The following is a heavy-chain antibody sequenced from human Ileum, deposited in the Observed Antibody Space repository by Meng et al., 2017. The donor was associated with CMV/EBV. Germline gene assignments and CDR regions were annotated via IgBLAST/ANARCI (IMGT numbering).Heavy chain of an antibody. CDR2: ISTNGDNT. J-gene: IGHJ4*02. Sequence: GGSLRLSCEASGFTFSSYSMHWVRQAPGKGLESVSAISTNGDNTYYAGSVKGRFSISRDNSRNTLYLQMGSLSAEDMAVYFCAREPDGHLAGSNDFWGQGTLVTVSS. V-gene: IGHV3-64*02. CDR3: AREPDGHLAGSNDF. CDR1: GFTFSSYS. D-gene: IGHD5-24*01.